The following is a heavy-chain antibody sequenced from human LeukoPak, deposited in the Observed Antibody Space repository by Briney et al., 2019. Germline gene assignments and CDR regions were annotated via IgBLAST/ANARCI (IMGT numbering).Heavy chain of an antibody. CDR2: ISGSGGST. CDR3: ARRYFDY. Sequence: GGSLRLSCAASGFTFSSHAIIWVRQAPGKGLERVSVISGSGGSTYFADSVKGRFTISRDNAKNSLYLQMNSLRAEDTAVYYCARRYFDYWGQGTLVTVSS. V-gene: IGHV3-23*01. J-gene: IGHJ4*02. CDR1: GFTFSSHA.